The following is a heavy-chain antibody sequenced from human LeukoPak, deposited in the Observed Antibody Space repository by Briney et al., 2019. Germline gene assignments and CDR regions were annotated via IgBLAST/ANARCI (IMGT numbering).Heavy chain of an antibody. D-gene: IGHD6-13*01. Sequence: GESLKISCKGSGYSFTSYWIGWVRQMPGKGLEWMGSIYPGDSDTRYSPSFQGQVTISADKSIGTAYLQWSSLKASDTAMYYCARLRYSSTWYRFDYFDYWGQGTLVTVSS. J-gene: IGHJ4*02. CDR3: ARLRYSSTWYRFDYFDY. CDR1: GYSFTSYW. V-gene: IGHV5-51*01. CDR2: IYPGDSDT.